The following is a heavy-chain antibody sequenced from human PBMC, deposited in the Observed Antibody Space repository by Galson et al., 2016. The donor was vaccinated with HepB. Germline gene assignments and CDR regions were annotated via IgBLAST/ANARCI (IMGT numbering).Heavy chain of an antibody. CDR1: GGSISSGGYY. J-gene: IGHJ4*02. CDR3: ARSPSMIRGVILDS. D-gene: IGHD3-10*01. V-gene: IGHV4-61*08. CDR2: IYYSGST. Sequence: TLSLTCTVSGGSISSGGYYWSWIRQHPGKGLEWIGYIYYSGSTNYNPSLKSRVTISIDTSKNQFSLKLSSVTAADTAMYYCARSPSMIRGVILDSWGQGTLVTVSS.